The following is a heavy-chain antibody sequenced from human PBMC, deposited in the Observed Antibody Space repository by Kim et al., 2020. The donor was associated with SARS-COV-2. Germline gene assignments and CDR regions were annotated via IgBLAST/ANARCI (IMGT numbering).Heavy chain of an antibody. Sequence: PSLKSRLTISVDTSKNQFSRKLSSVTAADTAVYYCARNTYYYDSSGAFDYWGQGTLVTVSS. V-gene: IGHV4-39*01. CDR3: ARNTYYYDSSGAFDY. J-gene: IGHJ4*02. D-gene: IGHD3-22*01.